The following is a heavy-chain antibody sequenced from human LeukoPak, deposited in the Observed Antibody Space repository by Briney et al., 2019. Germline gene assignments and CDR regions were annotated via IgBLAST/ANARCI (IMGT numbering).Heavy chain of an antibody. J-gene: IGHJ4*02. V-gene: IGHV3-74*01. CDR1: GFTFSSYW. D-gene: IGHD3-22*01. CDR3: ARDRHDSSGYYYSY. CDR2: INSDGSST. Sequence: GGSLRPSCAASGFTFSSYWMHWVRQAPGKGLVWVSRINSDGSSTSYADSVKGRFTISRDNAKNTLYLQMNSLRAEDTAVYYCARDRHDSSGYYYSYWGQGTLVTVSS.